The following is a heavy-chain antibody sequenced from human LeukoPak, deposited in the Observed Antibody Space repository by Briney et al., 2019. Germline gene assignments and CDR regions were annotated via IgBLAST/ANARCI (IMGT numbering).Heavy chain of an antibody. J-gene: IGHJ5*02. CDR3: ARYGCSSTSCYRWFDP. CDR2: ISAYNGNT. Sequence: ASVKVSCKASGYTFTSYGISWVRQAPGQGLEWMGWISAYNGNTNYAQKLQGRVTMTTDTSTSSAYMELRSLRSDDTAVYYCARYGCSSTSCYRWFDPWGQGTLVTVSS. CDR1: GYTFTSYG. V-gene: IGHV1-18*01. D-gene: IGHD2-2*01.